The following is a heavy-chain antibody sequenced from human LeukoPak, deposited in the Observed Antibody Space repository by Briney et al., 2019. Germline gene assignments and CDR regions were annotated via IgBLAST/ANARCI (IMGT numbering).Heavy chain of an antibody. Sequence: SQTLSLTCAISGDSVSSNSAAWNWIRQSPSRGLEWLGRTYYRSKWYNDYAVSVKSRITINPDTSKNQFSLQLNSVTPEDTAAYYCAREVDYYDSSGHNWFDPWGQGTLVTVSS. CDR3: AREVDYYDSSGHNWFDP. J-gene: IGHJ5*02. CDR1: GDSVSSNSAA. CDR2: TYYRSKWYN. D-gene: IGHD3-22*01. V-gene: IGHV6-1*01.